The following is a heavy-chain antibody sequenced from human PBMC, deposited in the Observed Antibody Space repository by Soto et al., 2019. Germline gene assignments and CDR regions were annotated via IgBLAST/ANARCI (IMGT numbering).Heavy chain of an antibody. D-gene: IGHD3-3*01. CDR2: IYYSGST. V-gene: IGHV4-31*03. CDR1: GGSISSGGYY. Sequence: SETLSLTCTVSGGSISSGGYYWSWIRQHPGKGLEWIGYIYYSGSTYYNPSLKSRVTISVDTSKNQFSLKLSSVTAADTAVYYCARVKSAVFDPWGQGTLGTVSS. CDR3: ARVKSAVFDP. J-gene: IGHJ5*02.